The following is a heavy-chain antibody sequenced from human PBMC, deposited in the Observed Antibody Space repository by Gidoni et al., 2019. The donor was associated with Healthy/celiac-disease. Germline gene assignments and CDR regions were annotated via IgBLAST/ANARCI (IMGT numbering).Heavy chain of an antibody. J-gene: IGHJ4*02. V-gene: IGHV4-39*07. D-gene: IGHD3-10*01. Sequence: QLQLQASGSGLVKPSETLSLTCTVSACSISSSSYYWGWIRQPPGKGLEWIGNIYCSRSTYYNPSLKGRVTISIDTSKNQFSLRLSSVTAADAAVYYCAGRYGSGMLGYWGQGTLVTVSS. CDR1: ACSISSSSYY. CDR2: IYCSRST. CDR3: AGRYGSGMLGY.